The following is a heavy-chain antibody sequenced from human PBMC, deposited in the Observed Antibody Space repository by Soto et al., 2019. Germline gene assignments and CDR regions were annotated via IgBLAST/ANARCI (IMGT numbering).Heavy chain of an antibody. CDR2: IVPVFCRP. V-gene: IGHV1-69*13. D-gene: IGHD5-12*01. Sequence: SXKVSFKASGGSXTNFGIRLVRQAPGQGLEWMGGIVPVFCRPNYAQRFRGRLTITADESTSTGYMELISLRSDDTAVYYCAREGSGYNFWGQGTQVTVSS. CDR1: GGSXTNFG. CDR3: AREGSGYNF. J-gene: IGHJ4*02.